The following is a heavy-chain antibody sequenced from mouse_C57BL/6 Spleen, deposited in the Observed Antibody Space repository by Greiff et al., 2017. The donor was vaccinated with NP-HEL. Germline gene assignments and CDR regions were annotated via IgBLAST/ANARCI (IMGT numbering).Heavy chain of an antibody. Sequence: EVKLQQSGAELVRPGASVKLSCTASGFNIKDDYMHWVKQRPEQGLEWIGWIDPENGDTEYASKFQGKATITADTSSHTAYLQLSSLTSEDTAVYYCTTLATVVGDYWGQGTTLTVSS. D-gene: IGHD1-1*01. CDR2: IDPENGDT. V-gene: IGHV14-4*01. J-gene: IGHJ2*01. CDR1: GFNIKDDY. CDR3: TTLATVVGDY.